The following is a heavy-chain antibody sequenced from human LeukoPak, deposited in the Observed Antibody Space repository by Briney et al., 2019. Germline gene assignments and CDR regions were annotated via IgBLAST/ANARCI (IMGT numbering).Heavy chain of an antibody. Sequence: ASVKVSCKASGYTFTSYYMHWVRQAPGQGLEWMGIINPSGGSTSYAQKFQGRVTMTRDTSISTAYMELSRLRSDDTAVYYCAREEYSYGNSNWFDPWGQGTLVTVSS. D-gene: IGHD5-18*01. CDR1: GYTFTSYY. J-gene: IGHJ5*02. V-gene: IGHV1-46*01. CDR3: AREEYSYGNSNWFDP. CDR2: INPSGGST.